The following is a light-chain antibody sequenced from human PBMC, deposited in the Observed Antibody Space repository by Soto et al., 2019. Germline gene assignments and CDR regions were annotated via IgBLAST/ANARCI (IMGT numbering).Light chain of an antibody. CDR1: QSVSGSY. V-gene: IGKV3-20*01. CDR2: GVS. CDR3: QQYGSSPGT. J-gene: IGKJ2*01. Sequence: EIVLTQSPGTLSLSPGERATLSCRASQSVSGSYLAWYQQKPGQAPRLLIYGVSSRATGIPDRFSGSGSGTDFTLTISSLEPEDFAMYYCQQYGSSPGTFGQGTKLEIK.